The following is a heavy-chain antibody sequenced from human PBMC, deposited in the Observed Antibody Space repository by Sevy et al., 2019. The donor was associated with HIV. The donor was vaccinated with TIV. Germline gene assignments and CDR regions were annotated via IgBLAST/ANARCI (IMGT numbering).Heavy chain of an antibody. Sequence: ASVKVSCKASGYTFTSYGISWVRQAPGQGLEWMGWNSAYNGNTNYAQKDQGRLTMTTETSTSTAYMELRSLRSDDTAVYYCARDTPRGKVWPLKGDAFDIWGQGTMVTVSS. J-gene: IGHJ3*02. CDR2: NSAYNGNT. CDR1: GYTFTSYG. CDR3: ARDTPRGKVWPLKGDAFDI. D-gene: IGHD3-16*01. V-gene: IGHV1-18*01.